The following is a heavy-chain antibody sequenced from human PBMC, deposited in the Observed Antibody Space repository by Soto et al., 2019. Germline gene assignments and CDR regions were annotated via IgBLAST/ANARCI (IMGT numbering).Heavy chain of an antibody. CDR1: GFTFSTYS. CDR3: ARPKYYYDSSEPPAY. Sequence: HPGGSLRLSCAASGFTFSTYSMNWVRQAPGKGLEWVSYISSSSSTIFYTDSVKGRFTVSRDNAKNSLYLQMNSLRAEDTAVYYCARPKYYYDSSEPPAYWGQGSLVTVSS. D-gene: IGHD3-22*01. V-gene: IGHV3-48*01. J-gene: IGHJ4*02. CDR2: ISSSSSTI.